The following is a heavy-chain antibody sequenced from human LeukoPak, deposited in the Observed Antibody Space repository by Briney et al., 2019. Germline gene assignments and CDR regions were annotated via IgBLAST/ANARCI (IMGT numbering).Heavy chain of an antibody. V-gene: IGHV3-64*01. CDR2: ISSNGGST. Sequence: GGSLRLSCAASGFIVSNNYMNWVRQAPGKGLEYVSAISSNGGSTYYANSVKGRFTISRDNSKNTLYLQMGSLRAEDMAVYYCARSCCGGYSPFDYWGQGTLVTVSS. J-gene: IGHJ4*02. D-gene: IGHD1-26*01. CDR1: GFIVSNNY. CDR3: ARSCCGGYSPFDY.